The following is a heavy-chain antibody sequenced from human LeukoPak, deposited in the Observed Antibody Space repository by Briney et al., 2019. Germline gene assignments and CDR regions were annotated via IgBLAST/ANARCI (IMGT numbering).Heavy chain of an antibody. Sequence: GRSLRLSCAASGFTFCSYAMHWVRQAPGKGLEWVAVISYDGSNKYYADSVKGRFTISRDNSKNTLYLQMNSLRAEDTAVYYCARGGYGDYSSYYYGMDVWGQGTTVTVSS. CDR1: GFTFCSYA. CDR2: ISYDGSNK. CDR3: ARGGYGDYSSYYYGMDV. D-gene: IGHD4-17*01. J-gene: IGHJ6*02. V-gene: IGHV3-30-3*01.